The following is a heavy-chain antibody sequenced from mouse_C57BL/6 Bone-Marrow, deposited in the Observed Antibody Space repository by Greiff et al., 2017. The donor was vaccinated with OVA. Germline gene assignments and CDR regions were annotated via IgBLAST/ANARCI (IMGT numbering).Heavy chain of an antibody. J-gene: IGHJ1*03. CDR1: GYTFTNYW. Sequence: VQRVESGAELVRPGTSVKVSCKASGYTFTNYWIGWAKQRPGHGLEWIGDIYPGGGYTNYNEKFKGKATLTADKSSSTAYMQFSSLTSEDSAIYYCARKKLGLWYFDVWGTGTTVTVSS. V-gene: IGHV1-63*01. CDR2: IYPGGGYT. CDR3: ARKKLGLWYFDV. D-gene: IGHD4-1*01.